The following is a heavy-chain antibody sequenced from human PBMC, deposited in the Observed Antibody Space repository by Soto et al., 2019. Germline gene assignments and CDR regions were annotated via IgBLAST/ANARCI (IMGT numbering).Heavy chain of an antibody. CDR3: VRNWRYYGGDYYYGMDA. J-gene: IGHJ6*02. D-gene: IGHD3-10*01. Sequence: ITLKESGPTLVKPTQTLTLTCTFSGFSLNTGGVGVGWVRQPRGKAMEWLALIYWDDDERYRPSLRSRLNITXDTMHNXXVLTMTNMDPEDTATYYCVRNWRYYGGDYYYGMDAWGQGTTVTVSS. CDR1: GFSLNTGGVG. V-gene: IGHV2-5*02. CDR2: IYWDDDE.